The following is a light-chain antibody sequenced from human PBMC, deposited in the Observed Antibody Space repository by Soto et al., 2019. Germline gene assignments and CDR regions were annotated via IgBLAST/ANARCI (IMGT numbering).Light chain of an antibody. CDR2: AAS. J-gene: IGKJ3*01. Sequence: DIPMTQSPSSLSASVGDRVTITCRASQSISSYLNWYHQKPGKAPKLLIFAASSLQSGVPSRFSGSGSGTDFTLTISSLQPDDFATYYCQQSYSTRFTFGPGTKVDIK. CDR1: QSISSY. CDR3: QQSYSTRFT. V-gene: IGKV1-39*01.